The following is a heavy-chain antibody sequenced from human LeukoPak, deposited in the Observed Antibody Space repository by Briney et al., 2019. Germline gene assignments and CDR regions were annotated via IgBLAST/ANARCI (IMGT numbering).Heavy chain of an antibody. D-gene: IGHD2-15*01. V-gene: IGHV1-69*04. J-gene: IGHJ5*02. CDR3: ASDSSGGSSKWFDP. CDR1: GGTFSSYA. Sequence: SVKVSCKASGGTFSSYAISWVRQAPGQGLEWMGRIIPIFGIANYAQKFQGRVTITADKSTSTAYMELSSLRSENTAVYYCASDSSGGSSKWFDPWGQGTLVTVSS. CDR2: IIPIFGIA.